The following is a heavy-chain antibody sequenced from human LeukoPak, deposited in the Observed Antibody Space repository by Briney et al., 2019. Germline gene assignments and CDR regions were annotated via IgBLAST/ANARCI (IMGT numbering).Heavy chain of an antibody. V-gene: IGHV3-21*01. Sequence: GGSLRLSCAASGFTFSNYSMNWVRQAPGKGLEWVSSISSSSAYIYYADSVKGRFTISRDNAKNSLYLQMNSLRAEDTAVYYCAREDCSSTSCYAKAPDYWGQGTLVTVSS. CDR1: GFTFSNYS. J-gene: IGHJ4*02. D-gene: IGHD2-2*01. CDR3: AREDCSSTSCYAKAPDY. CDR2: ISSSSAYI.